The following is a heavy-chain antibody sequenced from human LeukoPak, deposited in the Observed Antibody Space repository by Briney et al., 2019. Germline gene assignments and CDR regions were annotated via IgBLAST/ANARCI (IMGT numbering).Heavy chain of an antibody. D-gene: IGHD2-21*02. CDR1: GFTFSSYE. CDR2: ISSSGSTI. Sequence: GGSLRLSCAASGFTFSSYEMNWVRQAPGKGLEWVSYISSSGSTIYYADSVKGRFTISRDNAKNSLYLQMNSLRAEDTAVYYCARAYCGGDCHWDWYFDLWGRGTLVTVSS. J-gene: IGHJ2*01. V-gene: IGHV3-48*03. CDR3: ARAYCGGDCHWDWYFDL.